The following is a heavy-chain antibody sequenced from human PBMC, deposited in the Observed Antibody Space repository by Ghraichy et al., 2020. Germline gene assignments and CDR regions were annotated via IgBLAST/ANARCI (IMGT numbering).Heavy chain of an antibody. D-gene: IGHD6-19*01. J-gene: IGHJ6*02. V-gene: IGHV3-23*01. CDR3: AKGSSRSGYYYYGMDV. CDR2: ISGSGGST. Sequence: LSLTCAASGFTFSSYAMSWVRQAPGKGLEWVSAISGSGGSTYYADSVKGRFTIPRDNSKNTLYLQMNSLRAEDTAVYYCAKGSSRSGYYYYGMDVWGQGTTVTVSS. CDR1: GFTFSSYA.